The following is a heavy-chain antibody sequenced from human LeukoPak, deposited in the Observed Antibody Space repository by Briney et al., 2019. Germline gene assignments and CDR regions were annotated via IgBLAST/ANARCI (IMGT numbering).Heavy chain of an antibody. CDR3: ARGAAGYYYGSGSHLATFDY. Sequence: GASVKVSCKASGYTFTSYAMNWVRQAPGQGLEWMGWINTNTGNPTYAQGFTGRFVFSLDTSVSTAYLQISSLKAEDTAVYYCARGAAGYYYGSGSHLATFDYWGQGTLVTVSS. CDR1: GYTFTSYA. CDR2: INTNTGNP. V-gene: IGHV7-4-1*02. D-gene: IGHD3-10*01. J-gene: IGHJ4*02.